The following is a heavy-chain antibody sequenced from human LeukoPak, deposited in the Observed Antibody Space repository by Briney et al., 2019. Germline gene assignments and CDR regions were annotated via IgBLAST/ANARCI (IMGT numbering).Heavy chain of an antibody. V-gene: IGHV3-11*04. CDR2: FSSGDTNI. Sequence: GSLRLSCAASGFNFSDYYMSWVRQAPGRGLEWISFFSSGDTNIKYADSVKGRFTISRDNAKNSLYLQMNSLRAEDTAVYFCARDIHSSGYYYAGGYMDVWGEGTTVTVSS. CDR1: GFNFSDYY. D-gene: IGHD3-22*01. J-gene: IGHJ6*03. CDR3: ARDIHSSGYYYAGGYMDV.